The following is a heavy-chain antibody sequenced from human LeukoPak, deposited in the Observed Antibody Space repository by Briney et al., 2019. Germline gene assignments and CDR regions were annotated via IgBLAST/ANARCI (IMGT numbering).Heavy chain of an antibody. J-gene: IGHJ4*02. CDR2: ISSSSSYI. CDR1: GCTFSSYS. CDR3: ARGTSKSSGHNPYY. V-gene: IGHV3-21*01. Sequence: GGSLRLSCAASGCTFSSYSMNWVRQAPGKGLEWVSSISSSSSYIYYADSVKGRFTISRDNAKNSLYLQMNSLRAEDTAVYYCARGTSKSSGHNPYYWGQGTLVTVSS. D-gene: IGHD3-22*01.